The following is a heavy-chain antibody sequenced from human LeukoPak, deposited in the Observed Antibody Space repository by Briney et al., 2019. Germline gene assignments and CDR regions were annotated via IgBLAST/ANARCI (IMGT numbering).Heavy chain of an antibody. D-gene: IGHD6-19*01. V-gene: IGHV3-23*01. CDR3: AKEDGSGWGYYAFDI. CDR1: GFTFSSYA. CDR2: ISASGGST. Sequence: PGGSLRLACGASGFTFSSYAMSWVRQAPGKGLEWVSAISASGGSTYYADSVKGRFTIPRDNSKNTLYLQMNSLRAEDTAVYYCAKEDGSGWGYYAFDIWGQGTMVTVSS. J-gene: IGHJ3*02.